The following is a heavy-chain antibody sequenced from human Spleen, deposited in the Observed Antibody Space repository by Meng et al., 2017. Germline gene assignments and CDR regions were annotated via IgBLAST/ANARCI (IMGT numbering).Heavy chain of an antibody. D-gene: IGHD6-25*01. CDR2: INHKSGDT. J-gene: IGHJ4*02. Sequence: VPPVQSGCEGKTPVAPVKVSCKPSGYIFPAYYIHWVRRAPGQGLEWMGRINHKSGDTHSAQKFQARVTMTGDTSISQAYMELSGLRSDDTAMYYCARDEDISAAGKLFGDYWGQGTLVTVSS. CDR3: ARDEDISAAGKLFGDY. CDR1: GYIFPAYY. V-gene: IGHV1-2*06.